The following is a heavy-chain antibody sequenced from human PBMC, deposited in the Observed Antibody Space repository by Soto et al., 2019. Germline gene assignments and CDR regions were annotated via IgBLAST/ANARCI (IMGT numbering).Heavy chain of an antibody. CDR3: AKDRRYDYIWWSWNY. CDR2: ISGSGGGT. J-gene: IGHJ4*02. D-gene: IGHD3-16*01. V-gene: IGHV3-23*01. Sequence: EVQLLESGGGLVQPGGSLRLSCAASGFTFSSYAMSWVRQAPGKGLEWISSISGSGGGTDFADSVKGRFTISRDNSKNTLHLQMNSLRAEDTAVYYCAKDRRYDYIWWSWNYWGQGTLVTVSS. CDR1: GFTFSSYA.